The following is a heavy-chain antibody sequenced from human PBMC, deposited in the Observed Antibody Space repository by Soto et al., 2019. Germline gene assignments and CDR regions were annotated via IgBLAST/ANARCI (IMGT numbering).Heavy chain of an antibody. J-gene: IGHJ6*02. V-gene: IGHV4-34*01. CDR3: ARCRYYYGSGPTYYYYGMDV. D-gene: IGHD3-10*01. Sequence: PSETLSLTCAVYGGSFSGYYWSWIRQPPGKGLEWIGEINHSGSTNYNPSLKSRVTISVDTSKNQFSLKLSSVTAADTAVYYCARCRYYYGSGPTYYYYGMDVWGQGTTVTGSS. CDR1: GGSFSGYY. CDR2: INHSGST.